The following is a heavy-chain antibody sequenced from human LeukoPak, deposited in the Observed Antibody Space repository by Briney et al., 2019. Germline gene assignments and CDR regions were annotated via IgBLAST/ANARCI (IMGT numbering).Heavy chain of an antibody. V-gene: IGHV3-30*18. D-gene: IGHD6-19*01. CDR3: AKEPIEVSGRNAFNI. CDR1: GFTFSNYG. Sequence: PGRSLRLSCAASGFTFSNYGMHWVRQAPGKGLEWVAVVSYDGGTERYADSLKGRFTVSRDNSKNTLYLQMNSLRADGTAVYYCAKEPIEVSGRNAFNIWGQGTVVTVSS. CDR2: VSYDGGTE. J-gene: IGHJ3*02.